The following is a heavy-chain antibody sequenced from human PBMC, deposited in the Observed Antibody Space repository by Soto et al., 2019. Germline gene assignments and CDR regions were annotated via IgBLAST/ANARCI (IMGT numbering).Heavy chain of an antibody. CDR2: MNPNSGNT. J-gene: IGHJ4*02. D-gene: IGHD6-19*01. CDR3: ARAREWKYSSGWLRRWGDRDALDY. Sequence: QVQLVQSGAEVKKPGASVKVSCKASGYTFTSYDINWVRQATGQGLEWMGWMNPNSGNTGYAQKFQGRVTMTRNTSISTAYMELSSLRSEDTAVYYCARAREWKYSSGWLRRWGDRDALDYWGQGTLVTVSS. V-gene: IGHV1-8*01. CDR1: GYTFTSYD.